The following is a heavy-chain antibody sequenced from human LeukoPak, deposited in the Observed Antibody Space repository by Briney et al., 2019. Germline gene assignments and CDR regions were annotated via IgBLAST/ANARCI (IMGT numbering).Heavy chain of an antibody. J-gene: IGHJ4*02. D-gene: IGHD5-18*01. CDR3: ARVFSYGSSGYFDY. Sequence: ASVKVSCKASGYTFTSYDINWVRQATGQGLEWMGWMNPNSGNTGYAQKFQGRVTITRNTSISTAYMELSSLRSEDTAVYYCARVFSYGSSGYFDYWGQGTLVTVSS. CDR2: MNPNSGNT. V-gene: IGHV1-8*03. CDR1: GYTFTSYD.